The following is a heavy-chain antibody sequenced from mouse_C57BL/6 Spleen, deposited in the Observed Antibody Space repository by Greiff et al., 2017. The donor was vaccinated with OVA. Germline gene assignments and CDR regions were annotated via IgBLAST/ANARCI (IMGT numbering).Heavy chain of an antibody. Sequence: QVQLQQSGAELVKPGASVQMSCKASGYTFTSYRITWVKQRPGQGLEWIGAIYPGSGSTNYNEKFKSKATLTVDTSSSTAHRQLSSLKSEDSAVDYSARGGDSSCYYFDYWGQGTTLTVSS. V-gene: IGHV1-55*01. CDR3: ARGGDSSCYYFDY. CDR1: GYTFTSYR. J-gene: IGHJ2*01. D-gene: IGHD3-2*02. CDR2: IYPGSGST.